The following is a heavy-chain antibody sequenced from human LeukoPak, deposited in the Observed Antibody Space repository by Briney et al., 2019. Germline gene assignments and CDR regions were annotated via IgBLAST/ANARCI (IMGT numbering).Heavy chain of an antibody. V-gene: IGHV4-61*02. CDR3: XXXYYGSGSYYSEDRY. CDR2: IYTSGST. Sequence: PSETLSLTCTVSGGSISSGSYYWSWIRQPAGKGLEWIGRIYTSGSTNYNPSLKSRVTISVDTSKKQFSLKLSSVTAAATAVYXXXXXYYGSGSYYSEDRYWGQGTLVTVSS. D-gene: IGHD3-10*01. CDR1: GGSISSGSYY. J-gene: IGHJ4*02.